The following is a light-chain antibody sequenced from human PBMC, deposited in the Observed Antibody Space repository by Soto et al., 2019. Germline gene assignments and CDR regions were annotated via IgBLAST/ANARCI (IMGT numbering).Light chain of an antibody. CDR2: KAS. Sequence: DIHMDQSPSALSASVGDRVTITCRASQDVSHWLAWYQQKPGQAPKLVIYKASSFESGVPSRFSGRGSGTEFTLTIRDLQPDDFATYYCQHYDSYPYTFGQGTSLEIK. V-gene: IGKV1-5*03. CDR1: QDVSHW. J-gene: IGKJ2*01. CDR3: QHYDSYPYT.